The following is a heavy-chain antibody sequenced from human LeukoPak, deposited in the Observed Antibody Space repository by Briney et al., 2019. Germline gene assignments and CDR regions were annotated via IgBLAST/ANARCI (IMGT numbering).Heavy chain of an antibody. V-gene: IGHV3-30*18. J-gene: IGHJ5*02. CDR3: AKDRQYTIFGVVIPLPPFDP. D-gene: IGHD3-3*01. CDR2: ISYDGSNK. CDR1: GFTFSSYG. Sequence: PGGSLRLSCAASGFTFSSYGMHWVRQAPGKGLEWVAVISYDGSNKYYADSVKGRFTISRDNSKNTLYLQMNSLRAEDTAVYYCAKDRQYTIFGVVIPLPPFDPWGQGTLVTVSS.